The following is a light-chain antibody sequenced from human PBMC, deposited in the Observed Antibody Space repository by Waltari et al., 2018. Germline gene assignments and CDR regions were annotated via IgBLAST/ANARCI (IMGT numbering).Light chain of an antibody. CDR1: NIGVKS. J-gene: IGLJ3*02. CDR2: YNS. CDR3: QAWDSRSDHRV. Sequence: SYVLTQPPSMSVAPGKTARITRGGNNIGVKSVHWYQQKPGQAPLLVIYYNSDRPSGIRERFSGSNAENTATLTINRVEAGDEADYYCQAWDSRSDHRVFGGGTKLTVL. V-gene: IGLV3-21*04.